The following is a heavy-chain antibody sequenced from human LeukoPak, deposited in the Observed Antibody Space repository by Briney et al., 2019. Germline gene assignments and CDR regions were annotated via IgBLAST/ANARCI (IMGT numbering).Heavy chain of an antibody. Sequence: KPSETLSLTCTVSGGSISSSSYYWSWIRQSPGKGLEWIGEINHNGNTNYNPSLKSRVTVSVDTSKNQFSLRLRSVTAADTAMYYCARADDHYDSSNSPGSDWYFDVWGRGTLVTVSS. D-gene: IGHD3-22*01. J-gene: IGHJ2*01. V-gene: IGHV4-39*07. CDR1: GGSISSSSYY. CDR3: ARADDHYDSSNSPGSDWYFDV. CDR2: INHNGNT.